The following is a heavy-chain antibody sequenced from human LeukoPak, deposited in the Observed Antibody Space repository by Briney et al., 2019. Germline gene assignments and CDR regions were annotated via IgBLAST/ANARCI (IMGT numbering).Heavy chain of an antibody. CDR1: GFTFSDAW. J-gene: IGHJ4*02. D-gene: IGHD6-19*01. V-gene: IGHV3-15*01. CDR3: TLPSGWHIDY. Sequence: AGGSLRLSCAAPGFTFSDAWMSWVRQAPGKGLEWVGRIKSKTDDGTTDYAAPVKGRFTISRDDSKNMLYLQMNSLKTEDTAVYYFTLPSGWHIDYWGQGTLVTVSS. CDR2: IKSKTDDGTT.